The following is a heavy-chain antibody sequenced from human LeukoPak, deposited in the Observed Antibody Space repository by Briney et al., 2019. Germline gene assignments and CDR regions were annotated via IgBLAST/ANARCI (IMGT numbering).Heavy chain of an antibody. CDR2: INPNSGGT. CDR1: GYTFTGYY. D-gene: IGHD3-3*01. CDR3: ARVRFLEWLLYPTTSLDY. Sequence: ASVKVSCKASGYTFTGYYMHWVRQAPGQGLEWMGWINPNSGGTNYAQKFQGRVTMTRDTSISTAYMELSRLRSDDTAVYYCARVRFLEWLLYPTTSLDYWGQGTLVTVSS. V-gene: IGHV1-2*02. J-gene: IGHJ4*02.